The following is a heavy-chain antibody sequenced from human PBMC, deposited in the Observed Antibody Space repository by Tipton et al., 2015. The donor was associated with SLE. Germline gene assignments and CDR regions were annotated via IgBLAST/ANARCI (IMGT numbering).Heavy chain of an antibody. D-gene: IGHD3-9*01. J-gene: IGHJ3*02. CDR2: IYYSGST. CDR3: AREQHYDILTGYTSGGAFDI. Sequence: TLSLTCTVSGGSISSYYWTWIRQPPGKGLECIGYIYYSGSTNYNPSLKSRVTISVDTSKNQFSLKLSSVTAADTAVYYCAREQHYDILTGYTSGGAFDIWGQGTMVTVSS. V-gene: IGHV4-59*01. CDR1: GGSISSYY.